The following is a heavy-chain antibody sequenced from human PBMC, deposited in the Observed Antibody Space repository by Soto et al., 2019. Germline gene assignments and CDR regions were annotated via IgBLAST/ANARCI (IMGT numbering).Heavy chain of an antibody. J-gene: IGHJ5*02. CDR2: IKSKTDGGTT. Sequence: EVQLVESGGGLVKPGGSLRLSCAASGFTFSNAWMNWVRQAPGKGLEWVGRIKSKTDGGTTDYAAPVKGRFTISRXDXKXXLYLQMNSLKTEDTAVYYCTTDPANGYNAPNWFDPWGQGPLVTVSS. CDR1: GFTFSNAW. D-gene: IGHD5-12*01. CDR3: TTDPANGYNAPNWFDP. V-gene: IGHV3-15*07.